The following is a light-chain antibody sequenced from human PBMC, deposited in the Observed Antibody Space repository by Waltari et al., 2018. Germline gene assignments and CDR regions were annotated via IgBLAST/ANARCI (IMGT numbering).Light chain of an antibody. CDR2: KAS. J-gene: IGKJ2*01. V-gene: IGKV1-5*03. Sequence: VQLTQSPSTLSASVGDRVTFPCRASQSISTWFAWYQQKPGKAPKLLIYKASTLQSGVPSRFSGSGSGTEFNLTISSLQPDDFATYYGQQYNTYSPYTFGQGTKLEI. CDR3: QQYNTYSPYT. CDR1: QSISTW.